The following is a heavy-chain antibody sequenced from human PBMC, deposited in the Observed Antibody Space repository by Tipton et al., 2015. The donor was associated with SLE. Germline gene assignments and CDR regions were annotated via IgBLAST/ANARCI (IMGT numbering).Heavy chain of an antibody. CDR3: ARTYGSGNAFDI. V-gene: IGHV4-59*01. Sequence: TLSLTCTASGGSISSYYWSWIRQPPGKGLEWIGYIYYSGSTNYNPSLKSRVTISVDTSKNQFSPRLSSVTAADTAVYYCARTYGSGNAFDIWGQGTMVTVSS. D-gene: IGHD3-10*01. CDR1: GGSISSYY. J-gene: IGHJ3*02. CDR2: IYYSGST.